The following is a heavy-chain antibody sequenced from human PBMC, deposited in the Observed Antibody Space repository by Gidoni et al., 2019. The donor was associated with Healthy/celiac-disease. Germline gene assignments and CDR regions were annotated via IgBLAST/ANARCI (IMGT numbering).Heavy chain of an antibody. V-gene: IGHV4-4*02. Sequence: QVQLQESGPGLVKPSGTLSLTCAVSGGSISRSNWWSWVRQPPGTGLEWIGEIYHSGSTNYNPSLKSRVTISVDKSKNQFSLKLSSVTAADTAVYYCASRAQNDIVVVPAAMGFGYWGQGTLVTVSS. J-gene: IGHJ4*02. CDR3: ASRAQNDIVVVPAAMGFGY. CDR1: GGSISRSNW. CDR2: IYHSGST. D-gene: IGHD2-2*01.